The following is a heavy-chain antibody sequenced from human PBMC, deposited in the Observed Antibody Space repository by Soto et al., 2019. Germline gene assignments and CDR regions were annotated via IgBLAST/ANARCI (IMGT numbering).Heavy chain of an antibody. CDR1: GFTFRNAW. CDR3: TTDLKTLYCTSTGCYENAFDI. V-gene: IGHV3-15*01. D-gene: IGHD2-2*01. Sequence: GGSLRLSCAASGFTFRNAWMNWVRQAPGKGLEWVGRIKSKNDGGTTDYDAPVEGRFTISRDDSKTTLYLQLNGLKTEDTAVYYCTTDLKTLYCTSTGCYENAFDIWGQGTMVTVSS. J-gene: IGHJ3*02. CDR2: IKSKNDGGTT.